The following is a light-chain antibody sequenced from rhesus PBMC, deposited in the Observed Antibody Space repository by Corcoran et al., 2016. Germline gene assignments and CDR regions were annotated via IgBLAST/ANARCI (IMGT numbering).Light chain of an antibody. CDR3: QQYHCLPVT. Sequence: DIQMTQSPSSLSASVGDRVTITCRASQDITNSLAWYQLKPGKAPKPLIYYASRLETGVPSRFSEGRSGTEYTLTITSLQPGYIATYYCQQYHCLPVTFGGGT. CDR1: QDITNS. V-gene: IGKV1-66*01. CDR2: YAS. J-gene: IGKJ4*01.